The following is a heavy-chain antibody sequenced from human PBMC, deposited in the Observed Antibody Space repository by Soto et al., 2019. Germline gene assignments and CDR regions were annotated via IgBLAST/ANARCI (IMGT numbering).Heavy chain of an antibody. CDR1: GFTFSSYA. CDR3: AKDPAARPMAEDY. D-gene: IGHD6-6*01. CDR2: ISGSGGST. J-gene: IGHJ4*02. V-gene: IGHV3-23*01. Sequence: GESLKISCAASGFTFSSYAMSWVRQAPGKGLEWVSAISGSGGSTYYADSVKGRFTISRDNSKNTLYLQMNSLRAEDTAVYYCAKDPAARPMAEDYWGQGTLVTVSS.